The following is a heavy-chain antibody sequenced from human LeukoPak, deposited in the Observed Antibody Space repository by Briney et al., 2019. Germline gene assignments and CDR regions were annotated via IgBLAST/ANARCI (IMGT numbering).Heavy chain of an antibody. CDR3: ATRYSSSWDVSNYYFDY. Sequence: ASVKVSCKVSRYTHTELAVHWVRQAPGLQRECMGGFDPEDGETIYAQKLQRRVTMTEYTSTKTAYMELSSLRSEDTAVYYCATRYSSSWDVSNYYFDYWGQGTLVTVSS. J-gene: IGHJ4*02. CDR1: RYTHTELA. D-gene: IGHD6-13*01. V-gene: IGHV1-24*01. CDR2: FDPEDGET.